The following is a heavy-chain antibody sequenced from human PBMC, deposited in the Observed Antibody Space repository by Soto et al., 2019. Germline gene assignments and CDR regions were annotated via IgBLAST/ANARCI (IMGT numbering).Heavy chain of an antibody. D-gene: IGHD2-15*01. CDR2: INPNSGGT. V-gene: IGHV1-2*04. J-gene: IGHJ4*02. Sequence: ASVKVSCKASGYTFTGYYMHWVRQAPGQGLEWMGWINPNSGGTNYAQKFQGWVTMTRDTSISTAYMELSRLRSDDTAVYYCAREGVGYCSGGSCYYFDYWGQGTLVTVSS. CDR3: AREGVGYCSGGSCYYFDY. CDR1: GYTFTGYY.